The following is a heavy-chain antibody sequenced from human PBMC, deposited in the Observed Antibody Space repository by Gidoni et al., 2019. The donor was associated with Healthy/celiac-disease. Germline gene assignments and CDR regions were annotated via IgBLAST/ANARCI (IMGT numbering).Heavy chain of an antibody. D-gene: IGHD4-4*01. CDR2: ISYDGSNK. J-gene: IGHJ4*02. CDR3: AKDEVTFDYTRDGFDY. CDR1: SYG. V-gene: IGHV3-30*18. Sequence: SYGMHWVRQAPGKGLEWVAVISYDGSNKYYADSVKGRFTISRDNSKNTLYLQMNSLRAEDTAVYYCAKDEVTFDYTRDGFDYWGQGTLVTVSS.